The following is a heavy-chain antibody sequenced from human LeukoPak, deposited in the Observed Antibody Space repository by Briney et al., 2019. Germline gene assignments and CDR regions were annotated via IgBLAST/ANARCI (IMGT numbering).Heavy chain of an antibody. CDR2: ISGSGGST. Sequence: PGGSLRLSCAASGFTFSSYAMSWVRQAPGKGLEWVSAISGSGGSTYYADSVKGRFTISRDNAKNSLYLQMNSLRAEDTAVYYCARDRAWNYFDYWGQGTLVTVSS. V-gene: IGHV3-23*01. J-gene: IGHJ4*02. CDR3: ARDRAWNYFDY. CDR1: GFTFSSYA. D-gene: IGHD3-3*01.